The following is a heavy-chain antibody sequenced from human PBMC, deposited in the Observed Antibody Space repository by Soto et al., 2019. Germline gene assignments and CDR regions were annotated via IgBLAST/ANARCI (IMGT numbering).Heavy chain of an antibody. CDR3: ATRRTYYYDSSGYYPKGQNAFDI. CDR1: GFTFSSYA. Sequence: QVQLVESGGGVVQPGRSLRLSCAASGFTFSSYAMHWVRQAPGKGLEWVAVISYDGSNKYYADSVKGRFTISRDNSKNTLYLQMNSLRAEDTAVYYCATRRTYYYDSSGYYPKGQNAFDIWGQGTMVTVSS. J-gene: IGHJ3*02. D-gene: IGHD3-22*01. CDR2: ISYDGSNK. V-gene: IGHV3-30-3*01.